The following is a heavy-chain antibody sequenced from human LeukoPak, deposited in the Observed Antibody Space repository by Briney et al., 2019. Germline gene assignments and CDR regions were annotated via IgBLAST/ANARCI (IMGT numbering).Heavy chain of an antibody. CDR2: ISAYNGST. D-gene: IGHD3-3*01. V-gene: IGHV1-18*01. CDR1: GYTFTSYG. J-gene: IGHJ6*04. CDR3: ATAGITIFGVALPADV. Sequence: ASVKVSCKASGYTFTSYGISWVRQAPGQGLEWMGWISAYNGSTNYAQKLQGRVTMTTDTSTSTAYMELRSLRSDDTAVYYCATAGITIFGVALPADVWGKGTTVTVSS.